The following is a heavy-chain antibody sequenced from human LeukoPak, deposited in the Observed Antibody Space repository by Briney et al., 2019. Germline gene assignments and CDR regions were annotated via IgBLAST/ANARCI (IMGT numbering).Heavy chain of an antibody. J-gene: IGHJ4*02. Sequence: ASVKVSCKASGYTFTSYGISWVRQAPGQGLEWMGWISAYNGNTNYARKLQGRVTMTTNTSTSTAYMELRSLRSDDTAVYYCARDAPVYSNYAPGYWGQGTLVTVSS. D-gene: IGHD4-11*01. CDR3: ARDAPVYSNYAPGY. CDR1: GYTFTSYG. CDR2: ISAYNGNT. V-gene: IGHV1-18*01.